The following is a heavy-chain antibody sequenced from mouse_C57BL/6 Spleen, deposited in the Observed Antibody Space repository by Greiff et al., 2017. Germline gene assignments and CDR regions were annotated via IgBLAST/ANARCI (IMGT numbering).Heavy chain of an antibody. Sequence: DVKLVESGGDLVKPGGSLKLSCAASGFTFSSYGMSWVRQTPDKRLEWVATISSGGSYTYYPDSVKGRFTISRDNANNTLYLQMSSLKSEDTAMYYCAIQPGLGQGFAYWGQGTLVTVSA. CDR3: AIQPGLGQGFAY. CDR1: GFTFSSYG. D-gene: IGHD4-1*01. J-gene: IGHJ3*01. CDR2: ISSGGSYT. V-gene: IGHV5-6*02.